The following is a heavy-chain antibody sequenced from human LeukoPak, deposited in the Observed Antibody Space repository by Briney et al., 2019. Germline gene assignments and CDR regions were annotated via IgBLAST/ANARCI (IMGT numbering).Heavy chain of an antibody. CDR3: AREDDWNYEDY. V-gene: IGHV3-33*01. CDR1: GFTFSSYG. Sequence: PGGSLRLSCEASGFTFSSYGMHWVRQAPGKGLEWVAVIWYDGSNKYYAESVKGRFTISRDDAKNSLYLQMNSLRAEDTAIYYCAREDDWNYEDYWGQGTLVTVSS. J-gene: IGHJ4*02. CDR2: IWYDGSNK. D-gene: IGHD1-7*01.